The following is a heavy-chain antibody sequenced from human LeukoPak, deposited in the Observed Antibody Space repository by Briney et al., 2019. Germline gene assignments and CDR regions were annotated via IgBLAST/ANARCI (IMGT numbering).Heavy chain of an antibody. CDR3: AKPPETGSYYYYYGLAV. V-gene: IGHV3-7*03. D-gene: IGHD1-26*01. CDR1: GFTFSNYW. CDR2: IKTDGSEK. Sequence: PGGSLRLSCEGSGFTFSNYWMGWVRQAPGKGLQWVANIKTDGSEKYYVDSVKGRFTISRDDSENTLYLRMNSLRAEDTAIYYCAKPPETGSYYYYYGLAVWGQGTTVIVSS. J-gene: IGHJ6*02.